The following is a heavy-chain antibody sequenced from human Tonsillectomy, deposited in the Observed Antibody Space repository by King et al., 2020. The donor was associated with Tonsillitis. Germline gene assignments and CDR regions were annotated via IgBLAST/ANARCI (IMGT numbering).Heavy chain of an antibody. J-gene: IGHJ5*02. V-gene: IGHV2-26*01. CDR1: EFSLSSARMG. CDR3: ARIRRAVGYLNWFDP. D-gene: IGHD2-8*02. Sequence: VTLKESGPVLVKPTETLTLTCTVSEFSLSSARMGVSWIRQPPGKALEWLAHIFSNDEKSYNPSLKSRLTVSKDTSKSQVVLTMTNMDPVDTGTYYCARIRRAVGYLNWFDPWGQGTLVTVSS. CDR2: IFSNDEK.